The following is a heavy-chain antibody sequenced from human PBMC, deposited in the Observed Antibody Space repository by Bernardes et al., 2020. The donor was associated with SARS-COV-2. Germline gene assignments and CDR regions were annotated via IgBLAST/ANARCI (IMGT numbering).Heavy chain of an antibody. Sequence: GGSLRLSCAASGFTFSSYWMSWVRQAPGKGLEWVANIKQDGSEKYYVDSVKGRFTISRDNAKNSLYLQMNSLRAEDTAVYYCARVTYYDFWSGYSLWDYYYYMDVWGKGTTVTVSS. D-gene: IGHD3-3*01. CDR2: IKQDGSEK. CDR3: ARVTYYDFWSGYSLWDYYYYMDV. CDR1: GFTFSSYW. J-gene: IGHJ6*03. V-gene: IGHV3-7*05.